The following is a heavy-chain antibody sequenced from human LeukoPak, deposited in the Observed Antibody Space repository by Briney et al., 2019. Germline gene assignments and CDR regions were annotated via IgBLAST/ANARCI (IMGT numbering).Heavy chain of an antibody. J-gene: IGHJ4*02. V-gene: IGHV1-46*01. CDR2: INPGGGST. Sequence: ASVKVSCKASGYTFTSYYMHWVRQAPGQGLEWMGIINPGGGSTNYAQKFQGRVTMTRDTSTNTVYMELRSLRSDDTAVYYCARVLGSARMVYALYFDYWGQGTLVTVSS. D-gene: IGHD2-8*01. CDR3: ARVLGSARMVYALYFDY. CDR1: GYTFTSYY.